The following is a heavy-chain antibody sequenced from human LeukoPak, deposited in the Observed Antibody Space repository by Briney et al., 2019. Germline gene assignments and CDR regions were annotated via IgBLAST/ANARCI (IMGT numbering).Heavy chain of an antibody. D-gene: IGHD3-3*01. V-gene: IGHV4-59*12. Sequence: SETLSLTCTVSGGSLSSYYWSWIRQPPGKGLEWIGYIYYSGSGSTNYNPSLKSRVTMSVDTSKNQFSLKLSSVTAADTAVYYCARDEAYYDFWSGYSRGQNWFDPWGQGTLVTVSS. CDR2: IYYSGSGST. CDR1: GGSLSSYY. CDR3: ARDEAYYDFWSGYSRGQNWFDP. J-gene: IGHJ5*02.